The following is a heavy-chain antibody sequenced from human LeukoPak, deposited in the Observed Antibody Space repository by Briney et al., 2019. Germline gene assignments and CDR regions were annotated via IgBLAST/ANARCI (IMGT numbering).Heavy chain of an antibody. CDR2: INHSGST. V-gene: IGHV4-34*01. CDR1: GGSFSGYY. CDR3: ARGGSLWFDP. Sequence: SETLSLTCAVYGGSFSGYYWSWIRQPPGKGLEWIGEINHSGSTNYNPSLKSRVTISVDTSKNQFSLKLSSVTAADTAVYYRARGGSLWFDPWGQGTLVTVSS. J-gene: IGHJ5*02.